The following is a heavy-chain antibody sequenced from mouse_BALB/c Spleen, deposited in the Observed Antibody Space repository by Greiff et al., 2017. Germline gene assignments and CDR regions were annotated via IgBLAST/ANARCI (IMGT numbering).Heavy chain of an antibody. CDR3: ASEGDGFDY. D-gene: IGHD2-3*01. CDR1: GYSITSGYY. V-gene: IGHV3-6*02. Sequence: DVQLQESGPGLVKPSQSLSLTCSVTGYSITSGYYWNWIRQFPGNKLEWMGYISYDGSNNYNPSLKNRISITRDTSKNQFFLKLNSVTTEDTATYYCASEGDGFDYWGQGTTLTVSS. CDR2: ISYDGSN. J-gene: IGHJ2*01.